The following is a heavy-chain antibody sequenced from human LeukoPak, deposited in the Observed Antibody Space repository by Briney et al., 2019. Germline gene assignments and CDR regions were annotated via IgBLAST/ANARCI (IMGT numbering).Heavy chain of an antibody. D-gene: IGHD2-2*01. CDR2: INHSGST. V-gene: IGHV4-34*01. CDR3: ASSTSYQLPTPRDY. Sequence: PSETLSLTCAVYGGSFSGYYWSWIRQPPGKGLEWTGEINHSGSTNYNPSLKSRVTISVDASKNQFSLKLSSVTAADTAVYYCASSTSYQLPTPRDYWGQGTLVTVSS. J-gene: IGHJ4*02. CDR1: GGSFSGYY.